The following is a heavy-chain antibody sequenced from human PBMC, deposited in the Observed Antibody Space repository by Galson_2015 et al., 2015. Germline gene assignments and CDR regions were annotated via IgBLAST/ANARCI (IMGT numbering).Heavy chain of an antibody. V-gene: IGHV3-74*01. CDR2: VNSDGSST. CDR1: GFTFSRYW. J-gene: IGHJ3*02. D-gene: IGHD4-11*01. CDR3: AREGGYSDYGNAFDI. Sequence: SLRLSCAASGFTFSRYWMQWVRQAPGKGLAWVSRVNSDGSSTTYADSVKGRFTISRDNAKNTLYLQMNSLRVEDTAVYYCAREGGYSDYGNAFDIWGQGTMVTVSS.